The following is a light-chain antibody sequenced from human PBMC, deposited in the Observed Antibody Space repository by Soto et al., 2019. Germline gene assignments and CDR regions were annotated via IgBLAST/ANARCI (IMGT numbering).Light chain of an antibody. CDR3: CSYAGSSTLI. J-gene: IGLJ2*01. CDR1: STNIGNYNL. CDR2: ETN. V-gene: IGLV2-23*01. Sequence: QSALTQPASVSGSPGQSITISCTGISTNIGNYNLVSWYQQHPGKAPKLIIYETNKRPSEVSNRFSGSKSGNTASLTISGLQAEDEADYHCCSYAGSSTLIFGGGTK.